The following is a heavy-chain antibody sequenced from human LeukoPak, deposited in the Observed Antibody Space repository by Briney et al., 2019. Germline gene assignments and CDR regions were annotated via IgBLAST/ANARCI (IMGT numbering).Heavy chain of an antibody. J-gene: IGHJ4*02. V-gene: IGHV1-2*02. D-gene: IGHD6-13*01. Sequence: ASVKVSCKASGYTFTGYYMHWVRQAPGQGLEWMGWINPNSGGTNYAQKFQGRVTVTRDTSISTAYMELSRLRSDDTAVYYCARDRGYSSSYFDYWGQGTLVTVSS. CDR1: GYTFTGYY. CDR2: INPNSGGT. CDR3: ARDRGYSSSYFDY.